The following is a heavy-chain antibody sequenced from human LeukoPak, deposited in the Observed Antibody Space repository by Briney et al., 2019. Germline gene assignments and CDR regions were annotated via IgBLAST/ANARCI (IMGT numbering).Heavy chain of an antibody. D-gene: IGHD2-2*01. CDR2: IYTSGST. CDR3: ARLSADSSRGFDY. J-gene: IGHJ4*02. CDR1: GASISSCY. Sequence: SETLSLTCTVSGASISSCYWTWIRQPAGKGLEWIGRIYTSGSTNYNPSLKSRVAMSVDTSKNQFSLKLSSVTAADTAVYYCARLSADSSRGFDYWGQGTLVTVSS. V-gene: IGHV4-4*07.